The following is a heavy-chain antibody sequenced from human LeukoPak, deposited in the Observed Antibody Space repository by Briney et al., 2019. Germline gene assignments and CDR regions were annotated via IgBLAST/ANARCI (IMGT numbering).Heavy chain of an antibody. CDR1: GGSISSSSYY. Sequence: PSETLSLTCTVSGGSISSSSYYWGCIRQPPRKGLEWIGSMYYSGSTYYSPSLKSRVTISVDMSKNQFPLKLSSVTAADTAVYYCARQKYSSNWATICDFWGQGTLVTVSS. CDR2: MYYSGST. D-gene: IGHD6-13*01. CDR3: ARQKYSSNWATICDF. V-gene: IGHV4-39*01. J-gene: IGHJ4*02.